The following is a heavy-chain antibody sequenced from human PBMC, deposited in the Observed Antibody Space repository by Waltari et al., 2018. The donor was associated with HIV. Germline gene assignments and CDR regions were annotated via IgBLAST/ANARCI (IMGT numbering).Heavy chain of an antibody. Sequence: EVQLLESGGGLVQPGGSLRLSCAASGFTFSSYAMSWVRQAPGKGLEWVSAISGSGDSTYYADSVKGRLTISTDNSKNTLFLQMNSLRAEDTAVYYCAKGSVGATPIDYWGQGTLVTVSS. J-gene: IGHJ4*02. CDR2: ISGSGDST. CDR1: GFTFSSYA. V-gene: IGHV3-23*01. D-gene: IGHD1-26*01. CDR3: AKGSVGATPIDY.